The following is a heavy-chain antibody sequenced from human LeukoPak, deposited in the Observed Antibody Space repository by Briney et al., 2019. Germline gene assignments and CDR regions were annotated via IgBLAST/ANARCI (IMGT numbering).Heavy chain of an antibody. J-gene: IGHJ1*01. Sequence: PGGSLRLSCAVSGFSFSNYCMNWVRQAPGKGLEWVARINLRGTAADYADSVKGRFTISRDNAKNTLFLQMNSLRAEDTAVYYCASAFTYVSMGEHWGQGTLVTVSS. D-gene: IGHD2-21*01. V-gene: IGHV3-74*01. CDR3: ASAFTYVSMGEH. CDR1: GFSFSNYC. CDR2: INLRGTAA.